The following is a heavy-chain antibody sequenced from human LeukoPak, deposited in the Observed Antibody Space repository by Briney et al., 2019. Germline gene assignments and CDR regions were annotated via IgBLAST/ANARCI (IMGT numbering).Heavy chain of an antibody. CDR3: ARNPPTHDY. CDR1: GGSISSGGYS. CDR2: IYHSGST. J-gene: IGHJ4*02. Sequence: SETLSLTCAVSGGSISSGGYSWSWIRQPPGKGLEWIGYIYHSGSTYYNPSLKSRVTISVDRSKNQFSLKLSSVTAADTAVYYCARNPPTHDYWGQGTLVIVSS. V-gene: IGHV4-30-2*01.